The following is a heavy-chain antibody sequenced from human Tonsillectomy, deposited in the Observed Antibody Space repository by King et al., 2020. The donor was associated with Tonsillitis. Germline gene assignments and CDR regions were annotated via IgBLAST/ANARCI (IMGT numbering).Heavy chain of an antibody. J-gene: IGHJ6*03. D-gene: IGHD3-16*01. Sequence: QLQESGPGLVKPSETLSLTCTVSGGSISSSSYYWGWIRQPPGKGLEWIGSIYYSGSVYYNPSLKSRGTISVDTSKNQFALKLSSVTAADTAVYYCARHWGSYYFYMDVWGKGTTVTVSS. CDR2: IYYSGSV. CDR3: ARHWGSYYFYMDV. V-gene: IGHV4-39*01. CDR1: GGSISSSSYY.